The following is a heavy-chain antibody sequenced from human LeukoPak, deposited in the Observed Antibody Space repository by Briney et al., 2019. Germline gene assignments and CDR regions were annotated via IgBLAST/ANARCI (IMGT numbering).Heavy chain of an antibody. D-gene: IGHD3-3*01. V-gene: IGHV3-23*01. CDR1: GFTFSSYA. CDR3: AKEDRKLRFLEWLSAPAFDI. Sequence: GGSLRLSCAASGFTFSSYAMSWVRQAPGKGLEWVSAISGSGGSTYYADSAKGRFTISRDNSKNTLYLQMNSLRAEDTAVYYCAKEDRKLRFLEWLSAPAFDIWGQGTMVTVSS. J-gene: IGHJ3*02. CDR2: ISGSGGST.